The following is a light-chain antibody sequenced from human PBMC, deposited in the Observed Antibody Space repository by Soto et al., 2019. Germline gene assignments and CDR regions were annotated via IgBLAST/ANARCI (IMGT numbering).Light chain of an antibody. J-gene: IGKJ1*01. CDR2: AAS. CDR3: QQYNSYSWT. CDR1: QPISSY. Sequence: IRLTQSPSSLSASTGDTVTITCWASQPISSYLAWYRQKPGQAPNLLIFAASTLRSGVPSRFSGSGSGTDFTLTISGLQSEDFATYYCQQYNSYSWTFGQGTKVEIK. V-gene: IGKV1-8*01.